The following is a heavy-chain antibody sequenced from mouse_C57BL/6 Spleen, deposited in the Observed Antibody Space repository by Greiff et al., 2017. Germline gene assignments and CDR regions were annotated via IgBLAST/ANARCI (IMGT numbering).Heavy chain of an antibody. CDR1: GFTFSSYT. CDR3: ARQSTTGVATNYFDY. D-gene: IGHD1-1*01. Sequence: EVQLVESGGGLVKPGGSLKLSCAASGFTFSSYTMSWVRQTPEKRLEWVATISGGGGNTYYPDSVKGRFTISRDNAKNTLYLQMSSLRSEDTALYYCARQSTTGVATNYFDYWGQGTTLTVSS. CDR2: ISGGGGNT. J-gene: IGHJ2*01. V-gene: IGHV5-9*01.